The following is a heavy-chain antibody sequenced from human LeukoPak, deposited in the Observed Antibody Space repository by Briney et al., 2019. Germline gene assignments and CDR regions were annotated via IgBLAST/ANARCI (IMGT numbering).Heavy chain of an antibody. V-gene: IGHV3-21*01. J-gene: IGHJ6*03. CDR2: ITSSNNYI. CDR1: GFTFSSYS. Sequence: GGSLRLSCAASGFTFSSYSMNWVRQAPGKGLEWASSITSSNNYIYYGDSVKGRFTISRDDAKNSLFLQMNSLRAEDTATYYCARGEFGDYYYFYMDVWGKGTTVTVSS. D-gene: IGHD2/OR15-2a*01. CDR3: ARGEFGDYYYFYMDV.